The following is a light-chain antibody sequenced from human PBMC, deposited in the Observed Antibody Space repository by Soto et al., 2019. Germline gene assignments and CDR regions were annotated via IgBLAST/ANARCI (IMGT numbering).Light chain of an antibody. V-gene: IGLV2-11*01. CDR2: DVS. CDR1: SRDVGSYNY. J-gene: IGLJ1*01. Sequence: QSALTQPRSVSGSPGQTVTISCTGTSRDVGSYNYVSWYQQYPGKAPKLIIYDVSRRPSGVPDRFSGSKYGSTASLTISGLQAEDEADYYCCSYGGSHSNDVFGTGTKLTVL. CDR3: CSYGGSHSNDV.